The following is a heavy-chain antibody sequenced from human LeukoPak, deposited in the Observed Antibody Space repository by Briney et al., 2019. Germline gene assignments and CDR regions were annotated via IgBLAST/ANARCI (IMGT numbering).Heavy chain of an antibody. D-gene: IGHD4-17*01. CDR1: GGSISSDY. CDR2: IYYSGST. Sequence: SETLSLTCTVSGGSISSDYWNWIRQPPGKGLEWIGYIYYSGSTNYNPSLKSRVTISVDTSKNQFSLKLSSVTAADTAVYYCARDRDYVNAFDIWGQGTMVTVSS. V-gene: IGHV4-59*01. CDR3: ARDRDYVNAFDI. J-gene: IGHJ3*02.